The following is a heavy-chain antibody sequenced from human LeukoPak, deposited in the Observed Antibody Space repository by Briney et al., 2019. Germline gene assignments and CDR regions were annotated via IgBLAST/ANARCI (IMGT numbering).Heavy chain of an antibody. J-gene: IGHJ4*02. CDR2: ISSSSSYI. CDR1: GFTFSSYA. V-gene: IGHV3-21*01. Sequence: SGGSLRLSCAASGFTFSSYAMSWVRQAPGKGLEWVSSISSSSSYIYYADSVKGRFTISRDNAKNSLYLQMNSLRAEDTAVYYCARSSGSYVDYWGQGTLVTVSS. CDR3: ARSSGSYVDY. D-gene: IGHD1-26*01.